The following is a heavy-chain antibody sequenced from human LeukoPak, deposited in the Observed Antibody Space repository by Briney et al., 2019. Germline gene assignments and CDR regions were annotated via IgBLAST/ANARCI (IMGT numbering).Heavy chain of an antibody. D-gene: IGHD6-6*01. V-gene: IGHV4-59*01. CDR1: GGSISSYY. Sequence: SETLSLTCTVSGGSISSYYWSWIRQPPGKGLEWIGYIYYSGSTNYNPSLKSRVTISVDTSKNQFSLKLSSVTAADTAVYYCARDRGMAVRPGYYGMDVWGQGTTVTVSS. J-gene: IGHJ6*02. CDR2: IYYSGST. CDR3: ARDRGMAVRPGYYGMDV.